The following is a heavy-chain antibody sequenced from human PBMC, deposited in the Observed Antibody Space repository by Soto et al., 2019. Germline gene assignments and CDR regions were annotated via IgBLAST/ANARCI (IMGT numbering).Heavy chain of an antibody. V-gene: IGHV4-59*01. Sequence: SETLSLTCTVSGGSISSYYWSWIRQPPGKGLEWIGYIYYSGSTNYNPSLKSRVTISVDTSKNQFSLKLSSVTAADTAVYYCARARVNDAFDIWGQGTMVTVSS. CDR2: IYYSGST. J-gene: IGHJ3*02. CDR1: GGSISSYY. CDR3: ARARVNDAFDI.